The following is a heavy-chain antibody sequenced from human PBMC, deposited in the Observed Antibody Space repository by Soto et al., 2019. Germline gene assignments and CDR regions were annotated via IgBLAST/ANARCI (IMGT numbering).Heavy chain of an antibody. V-gene: IGHV3-30*03. CDR3: ARETESYSWNDGLMDV. CDR1: GCNFSIYG. D-gene: IGHD1-20*01. CDR2: ISYDGSNK. J-gene: IGHJ6*02. Sequence: ISYAASGCNFSIYGMHWVRQTPDKGLEWVAVISYDGSNKYCADSVKGRFTISRDNSKNTLYLQMNSLRAEDTAVYYCARETESYSWNDGLMDVWGQGTTVTVSS.